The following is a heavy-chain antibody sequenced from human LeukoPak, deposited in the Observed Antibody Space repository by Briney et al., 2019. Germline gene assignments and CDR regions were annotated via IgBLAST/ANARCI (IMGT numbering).Heavy chain of an antibody. D-gene: IGHD5-12*01. Sequence: SETLSLTCAVYGESFSGYYWTWIRQPPGKGLEWIGEINDSGSTNYNPSLKSRVTISSDTSKNQFSLKMRSVTAADTAVYYCARAPGTVAIDYWGQGTLVTVSS. J-gene: IGHJ4*02. CDR3: ARAPGTVAIDY. CDR1: GESFSGYY. V-gene: IGHV4-34*01. CDR2: INDSGST.